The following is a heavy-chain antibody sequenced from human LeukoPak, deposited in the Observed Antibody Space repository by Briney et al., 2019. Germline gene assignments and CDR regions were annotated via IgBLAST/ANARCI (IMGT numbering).Heavy chain of an antibody. CDR3: AKDRIGVAGQMDV. D-gene: IGHD6-19*01. J-gene: IGHJ6*04. Sequence: PGGSLRLSCAASGFTFDDYAMHWVRQAPGKGLEWVSGITWNSGSIGYADSVKGRFTISRDNDKNSLYLEMNSLRTEDTAVYYCAKDRIGVAGQMDVWGKGTTVTISS. CDR1: GFTFDDYA. CDR2: ITWNSGSI. V-gene: IGHV3-9*01.